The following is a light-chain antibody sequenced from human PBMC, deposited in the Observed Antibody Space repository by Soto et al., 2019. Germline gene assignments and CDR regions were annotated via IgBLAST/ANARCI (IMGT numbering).Light chain of an antibody. J-gene: IGKJ1*01. CDR3: QQYNTYPST. V-gene: IGKV1-5*01. Sequence: DIQMTQSPATLSASVGDRVTITCRASQSISSWLAWYQQKPGKVPKLLIDDASSLESGVPSRFSGSGSGTEFTLTISSLQPDDFATYYCQQYNTYPSTFGQGTKV. CDR1: QSISSW. CDR2: DAS.